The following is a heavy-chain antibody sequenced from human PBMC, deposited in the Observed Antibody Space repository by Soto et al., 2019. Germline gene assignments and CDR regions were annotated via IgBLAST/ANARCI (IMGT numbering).Heavy chain of an antibody. D-gene: IGHD2-2*03. V-gene: IGHV3-23*01. J-gene: IGHJ4*02. CDR3: AKDGYCSSTSCYSAA. CDR2: ISGSGGST. Sequence: GGSLRLSCAASGFTFSSYAMSWVRQAPGKGLEWVSAISGSGGSTYYADSVKGRFTISRDNSKNTLYLQMNSLRAEDTAVYYCAKDGYCSSTSCYSAAWGQGTLVTVSS. CDR1: GFTFSSYA.